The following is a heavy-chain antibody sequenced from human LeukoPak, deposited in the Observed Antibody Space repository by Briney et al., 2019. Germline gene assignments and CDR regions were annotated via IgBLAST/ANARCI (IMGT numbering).Heavy chain of an antibody. D-gene: IGHD6-19*01. J-gene: IGHJ5*01. Sequence: PSETLSLTCTVSGGSVSSGGYSWAWIRQPQGKGLEWIGTLHSSGSTNYGSSLKSRVSMSADSSKNQFSLRSTSVTAADTAVYFCARRSSGWPNNWFDSWGQGTLVTVSS. CDR1: GGSVSSGGYS. CDR3: ARRSSGWPNNWFDS. V-gene: IGHV4-39*07. CDR2: LHSSGST.